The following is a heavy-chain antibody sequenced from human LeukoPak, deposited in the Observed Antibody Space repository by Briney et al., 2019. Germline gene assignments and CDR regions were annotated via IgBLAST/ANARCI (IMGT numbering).Heavy chain of an antibody. CDR2: LRVEGNNK. Sequence: GGPLSLPCEPPPFPFSNYGMHWVRRAPGRGLRWGPFLRVEGNNKYYADSVKGRFTISRDNSKNTLYLQMNSLRAEDTAVYYCARGADIVVVPAALYGMDVWGQGTTVTVSS. J-gene: IGHJ6*02. V-gene: IGHV3-30*02. CDR1: PFPFSNYG. CDR3: ARGADIVVVPAALYGMDV. D-gene: IGHD2-2*01.